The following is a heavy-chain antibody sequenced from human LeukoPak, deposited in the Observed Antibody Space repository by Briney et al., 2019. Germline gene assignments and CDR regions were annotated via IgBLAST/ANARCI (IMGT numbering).Heavy chain of an antibody. Sequence: GESLKTSSKALGYSFTSYWIGWLRQLPGKGLEWMGIIYPDDSDTRYSPSFQGQVTISADKSISTAYLQWSSLKASDTAMYYCARHVTGYCSGGSCYSGWFDPWGQGTLVTVSS. CDR2: IYPDDSDT. CDR1: GYSFTSYW. CDR3: ARHVTGYCSGGSCYSGWFDP. D-gene: IGHD2-15*01. V-gene: IGHV5-51*01. J-gene: IGHJ5*02.